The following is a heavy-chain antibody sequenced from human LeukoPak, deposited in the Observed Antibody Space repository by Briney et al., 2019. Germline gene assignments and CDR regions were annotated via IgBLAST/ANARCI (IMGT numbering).Heavy chain of an antibody. V-gene: IGHV3-23*01. CDR3: AKPVDTETSCFDY. Sequence: GGSLRLSCTASGFTFSTYGMHWVRQAPGKGLEWVSAISGSGGSTYYADSVKGQFTISRDNSKNTLYLQMNSLRAEDTAVYYCAKPVDTETSCFDYWGQGTLVTVSS. J-gene: IGHJ4*02. D-gene: IGHD5-18*01. CDR2: ISGSGGST. CDR1: GFTFSTYG.